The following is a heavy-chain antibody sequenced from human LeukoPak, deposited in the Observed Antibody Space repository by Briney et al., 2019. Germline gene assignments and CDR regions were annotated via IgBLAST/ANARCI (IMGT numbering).Heavy chain of an antibody. CDR2: ISSSSSYI. Sequence: GGSLRLSCAASGFTFSSYSMNWVRQAPGKGLEWVSSISSSSSYIYYADSVKGRFTISRDDAKNSLYLQMNSLRAEDTAVYYCARYPTGGFDYWGQGTLVTVSS. D-gene: IGHD1-14*01. J-gene: IGHJ4*02. V-gene: IGHV3-21*01. CDR3: ARYPTGGFDY. CDR1: GFTFSSYS.